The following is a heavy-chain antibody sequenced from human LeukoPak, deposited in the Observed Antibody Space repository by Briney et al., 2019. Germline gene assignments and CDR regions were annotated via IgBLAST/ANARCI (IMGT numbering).Heavy chain of an antibody. Sequence: GGSLRLSCAASGFTFRSYGMHWVRQAPGKGLEWVAIIRYDGTNKYYADSVKGRFTISRDNSKNTLYLQMNSLRAEDTAVYYCARVVPPTDYGSGSYFWDPYYFDYWGQGTLVTVSS. CDR2: IRYDGTNK. V-gene: IGHV3-30*02. CDR1: GFTFRSYG. D-gene: IGHD3-10*01. CDR3: ARVVPPTDYGSGSYFWDPYYFDY. J-gene: IGHJ4*02.